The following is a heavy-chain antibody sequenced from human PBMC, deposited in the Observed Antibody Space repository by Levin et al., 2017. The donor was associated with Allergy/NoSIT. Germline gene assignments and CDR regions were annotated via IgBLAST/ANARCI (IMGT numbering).Heavy chain of an antibody. Sequence: ASVKVSCEASGYTLSSYDINWLRQAPGQGLEWMGWMNPSSGNKGYAQKFQDRVTLTRDTSINTAYMELSSLKSDDTAVYYCARGRGGTIFGMIIVSAYWYFDLWGRGTLVTVSS. V-gene: IGHV1-8*01. CDR3: ARGRGGTIFGMIIVSAYWYFDL. D-gene: IGHD3-3*01. J-gene: IGHJ2*01. CDR1: GYTLSSYD. CDR2: MNPSSGNK.